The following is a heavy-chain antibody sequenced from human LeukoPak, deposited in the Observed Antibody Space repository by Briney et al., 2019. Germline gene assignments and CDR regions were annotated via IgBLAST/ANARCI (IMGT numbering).Heavy chain of an antibody. CDR2: IRSKAYGGTT. V-gene: IGHV3-49*04. Sequence: GGTLRLSCAASGFTFSSYDMSWVRQAPGKGLEWVGFIRSKAYGGTTEYAASVKGRFTISRDDSKTIAYLQMNSLKTEDTAVYYCTSSYYYDSSGYRYWGQGTLVTVSS. CDR3: TSSYYYDSSGYRY. CDR1: GFTFSSYD. J-gene: IGHJ4*02. D-gene: IGHD3-22*01.